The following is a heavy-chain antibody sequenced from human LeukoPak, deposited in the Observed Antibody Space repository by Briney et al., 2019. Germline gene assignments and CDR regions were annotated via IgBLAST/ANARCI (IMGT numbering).Heavy chain of an antibody. CDR1: GFTFSSYG. V-gene: IGHV3-33*01. CDR3: AREYRSGWYRGAFDI. J-gene: IGHJ3*02. CDR2: IWYDGSNK. Sequence: GRSLRLSCAASGFTFSSYGMHWVRQAPGKGLEWVAVIWYDGSNKYYVDSVKGRFTISRDNSKNTLYLQMNSLRAEDTAVYYCAREYRSGWYRGAFDIWGQGTMVTVSS. D-gene: IGHD6-19*01.